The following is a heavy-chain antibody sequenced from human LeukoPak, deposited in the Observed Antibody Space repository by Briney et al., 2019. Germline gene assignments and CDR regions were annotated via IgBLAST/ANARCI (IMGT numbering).Heavy chain of an antibody. D-gene: IGHD4-23*01. Sequence: PSETLSLTCTVSGASISSYYWSWIRQPPGKGLEWIGDIYYSGSTNYNPSLKSRVTISLDTSKKQFSLKLNSVTAADTAVYYCARLLDYGGNSVAFDIWGQGTMVTVSS. V-gene: IGHV4-59*08. CDR3: ARLLDYGGNSVAFDI. J-gene: IGHJ3*02. CDR1: GASISSYY. CDR2: IYYSGST.